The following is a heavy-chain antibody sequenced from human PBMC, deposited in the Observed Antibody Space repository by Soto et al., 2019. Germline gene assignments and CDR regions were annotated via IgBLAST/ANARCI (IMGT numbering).Heavy chain of an antibody. V-gene: IGHV4-4*07. J-gene: IGHJ5*02. CDR2: IYATGTT. D-gene: IGHD1-1*01. CDR3: VRDGTKTLRDWFDP. CDR1: GGSISGFY. Sequence: ERLGGTCPVSGGSISGFYWSWIRKSAGKGLEWIGRIYATGTTDYNPSLKSQVMMSVDTSKKQFSLKLRSVTAADTDVYYCVRDGTKTLRDWFDPWGQGISVTVYS.